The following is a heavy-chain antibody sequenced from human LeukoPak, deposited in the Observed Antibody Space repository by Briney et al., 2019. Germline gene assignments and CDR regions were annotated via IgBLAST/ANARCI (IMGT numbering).Heavy chain of an antibody. Sequence: PGGSLRLSCDASGFNFRKYGMTWVRQSPGKGPDWVSSIDTDSTYIHYADSEKGRFTISRDNAKNSLYLQMNSLRAEDTAVYYCASEGQRVHPYYDFWNGFYWGQGALVTVSP. V-gene: IGHV3-21*01. CDR1: GFNFRKYG. CDR3: ASEGQRVHPYYDFWNGFY. J-gene: IGHJ4*02. CDR2: IDTDSTYI. D-gene: IGHD3-3*01.